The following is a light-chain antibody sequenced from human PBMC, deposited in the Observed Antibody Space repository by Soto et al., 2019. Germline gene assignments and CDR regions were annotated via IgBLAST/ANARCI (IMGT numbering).Light chain of an antibody. CDR1: QSISTW. V-gene: IGKV1-5*01. CDR2: DAS. Sequence: DIQMTQSPSTLSASVGDRVTITCRASQSISTWLAWYQQKPGKAPKLLIFDASTLEDGVPSRFSGSGSGTEFTLTIRSLQPDDFATFYCQQYNTYSWTFGQGTKVEMK. CDR3: QQYNTYSWT. J-gene: IGKJ1*01.